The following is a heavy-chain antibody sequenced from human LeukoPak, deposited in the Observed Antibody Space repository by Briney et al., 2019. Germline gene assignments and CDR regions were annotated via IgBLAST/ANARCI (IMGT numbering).Heavy chain of an antibody. J-gene: IGHJ6*03. CDR1: GGSISSHY. Sequence: SETLSLTCTVSGGSISSHYWSWIRQPPGKGLEWIGYIYYSGSTNYNPSLKSRVTISVDTSKNQSSLKLSSVTAADTAVYYCARRSTNYYYMDVWGKGTTVTVSS. D-gene: IGHD2-2*01. CDR3: ARRSTNYYYMDV. CDR2: IYYSGST. V-gene: IGHV4-59*11.